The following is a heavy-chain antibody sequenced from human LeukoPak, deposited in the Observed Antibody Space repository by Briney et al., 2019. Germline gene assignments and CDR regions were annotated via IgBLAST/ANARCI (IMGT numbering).Heavy chain of an antibody. Sequence: SETLSLTCSVSGGSTTGYFWTWIRQPTGKGLEWIGYVYYSGSTNYNPSLKSRVTISVDTSKDQFSLKLTSLTAADTAVYYCARHSLLVGFHFDYWGQGSLVTVSS. CDR1: GGSTTGYF. CDR3: ARHSLLVGFHFDY. CDR2: VYYSGST. D-gene: IGHD6-13*01. J-gene: IGHJ4*02. V-gene: IGHV4-59*08.